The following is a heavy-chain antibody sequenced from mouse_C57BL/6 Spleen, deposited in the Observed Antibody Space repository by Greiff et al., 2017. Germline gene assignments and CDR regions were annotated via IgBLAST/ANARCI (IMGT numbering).Heavy chain of an antibody. CDR2: IHPNSGST. V-gene: IGHV1-64*01. CDR3: ARGLYYGCCWFAY. Sequence: QVQLQQPGAELVKPGASVKLSCKASGYTFTSYWMHWVKQRPGQGLEWIGMIHPNSGSTNYNEKFKSKATLTVDKSSSTAYMQLSSMTSEDSAVXYCARGLYYGCCWFAYWGQGTLVTVSA. J-gene: IGHJ3*01. D-gene: IGHD1-1*01. CDR1: GYTFTSYW.